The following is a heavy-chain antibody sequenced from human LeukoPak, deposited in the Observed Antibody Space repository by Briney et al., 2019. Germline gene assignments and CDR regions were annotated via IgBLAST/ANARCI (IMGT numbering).Heavy chain of an antibody. CDR3: VKRTVNYPFDF. Sequence: PGRSMRLSCAASGFSLTSFAMNWDRQPPGDVLEWVSAFSGSGGSTFYADSVKGRFTISRNNYKNTLYLQMNSLRAEDTAVYYCVKRTVNYPFDFWGQGTMLTVSS. V-gene: IGHV3-23*01. CDR2: FSGSGGST. D-gene: IGHD1-7*01. CDR1: GFSLTSFA. J-gene: IGHJ4*02.